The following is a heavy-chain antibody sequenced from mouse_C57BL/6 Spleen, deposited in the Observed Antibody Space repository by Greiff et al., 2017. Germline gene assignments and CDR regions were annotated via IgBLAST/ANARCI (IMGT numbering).Heavy chain of an antibody. J-gene: IGHJ4*01. Sequence: EVKLMESGGGLVKPGGSLKLSCAASGFTFSDYGMHWVRQAPEKGLEWVAYISSGSSTIYYADTVKGRFTISRDNAKNTLFLQMTSLRSEDTAMYYWERVSAYYSNHYYAMEYWGEGTSVTVSS. D-gene: IGHD2-5*01. CDR3: ERVSAYYSNHYYAMEY. V-gene: IGHV5-17*01. CDR2: ISSGSSTI. CDR1: GFTFSDYG.